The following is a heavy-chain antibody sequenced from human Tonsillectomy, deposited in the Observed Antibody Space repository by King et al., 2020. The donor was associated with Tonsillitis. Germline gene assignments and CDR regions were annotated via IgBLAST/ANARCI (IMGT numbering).Heavy chain of an antibody. J-gene: IGHJ4*02. CDR3: GRDDGVVKY. V-gene: IGHV1-46*01. Sequence: QLVQSGSEVKKPGASVRVSCKASGYTFTSFYMHWVRQAPGQGLEWVGIINPSGGSTHYAQKFQGRVTMTTDTSTSTVYMDLSSLTSEDTAVYYCGRDDGVVKYRGQGTLVTVS. CDR1: GYTFTSFY. CDR2: INPSGGST. D-gene: IGHD4-17*01.